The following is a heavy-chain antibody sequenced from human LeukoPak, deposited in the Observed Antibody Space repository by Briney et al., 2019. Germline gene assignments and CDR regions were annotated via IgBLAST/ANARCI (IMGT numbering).Heavy chain of an antibody. J-gene: IGHJ4*02. CDR1: GFTVSSNY. D-gene: IGHD3-10*01. CDR3: ARVNGGGFDH. V-gene: IGHV3-53*04. Sequence: GGSLRLSCAASGFTVSSNYMSWVRQAPGKGLEWVSVIYSGGRTYYADSVKGRFNISSHNSKNTLYLQMNSLRAEDTAVYYCARVNGGGFDHWGQGTLVTVSA. CDR2: IYSGGRT.